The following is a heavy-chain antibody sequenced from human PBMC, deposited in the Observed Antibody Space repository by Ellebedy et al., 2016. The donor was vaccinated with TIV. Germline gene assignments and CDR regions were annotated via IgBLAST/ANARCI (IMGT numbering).Heavy chain of an antibody. CDR3: AKDIREYQLLPDY. V-gene: IGHV3-9*01. CDR1: GFTFDDYA. D-gene: IGHD2-2*01. Sequence: GGSLRLXCAASGFTFDDYAMHWVRQAPGKGLEWVSGISWNSGSIGYADSVKGRFTISRDNAKNSLYLQMNSLRAEDTALYYCAKDIREYQLLPDYWGQGTLVTVSS. J-gene: IGHJ4*02. CDR2: ISWNSGSI.